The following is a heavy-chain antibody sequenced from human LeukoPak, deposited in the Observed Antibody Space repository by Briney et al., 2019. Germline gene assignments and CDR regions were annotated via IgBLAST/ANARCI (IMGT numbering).Heavy chain of an antibody. Sequence: GGSLRLSCAASGFTFSSYSMNWVRQAPGKGLEWVSSISSSSSYIYYADSVKGRFTISRDNAKNSLHLQMNSLRAEDTAVYYCAREGYDSSGYAVDAFDIWGQGTMVTVSS. V-gene: IGHV3-21*01. CDR3: AREGYDSSGYAVDAFDI. CDR1: GFTFSSYS. J-gene: IGHJ3*02. D-gene: IGHD3-22*01. CDR2: ISSSSSYI.